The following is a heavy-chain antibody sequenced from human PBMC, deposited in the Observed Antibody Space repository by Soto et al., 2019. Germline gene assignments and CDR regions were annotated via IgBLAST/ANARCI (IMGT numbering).Heavy chain of an antibody. CDR2: VFSSETI. J-gene: IGHJ4*02. V-gene: IGHV4-4*07. Sequence: PSETLSLTCTVSGDSITSYYWTWIRQAAGKRLECIGRVFSSETINYNPSLKSRVTMSVDTSKNQLSLKLTSVTAADTAVYYCARVGDSGYYWYFDYWGQGALVTVSS. CDR1: GDSITSYY. CDR3: ARVGDSGYYWYFDY. D-gene: IGHD3-22*01.